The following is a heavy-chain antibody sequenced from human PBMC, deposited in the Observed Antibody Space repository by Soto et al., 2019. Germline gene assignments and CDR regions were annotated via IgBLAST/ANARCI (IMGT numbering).Heavy chain of an antibody. D-gene: IGHD6-19*01. Sequence: QVQLVQTGAEVKEPGASVKVSCKASGYTFVSYGISWVRQAPGQGLEWMGWISPYNGNTNYAQKFQGRVTMTTDTSTSTVYMELRSLRSDDTAVYYCSGEAQTWLVAAFDIWGQGTMVAVSS. V-gene: IGHV1-18*01. CDR1: GYTFVSYG. CDR2: ISPYNGNT. CDR3: SGEAQTWLVAAFDI. J-gene: IGHJ3*02.